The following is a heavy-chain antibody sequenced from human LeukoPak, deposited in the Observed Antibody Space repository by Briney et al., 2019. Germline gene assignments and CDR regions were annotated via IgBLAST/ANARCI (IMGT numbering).Heavy chain of an antibody. CDR2: INPNSGGT. CDR1: GYTFTGYY. V-gene: IGHV1-2*02. Sequence: ASVKVSCKASGYTFTGYYMHWVRQAPGQGLEWMGWINPNSGGTNYAQKFQGRVTMTRDTSISTAYMELSRLRSEDTAVYYCASQAYPHYYDSSGYYYGEDYWGQGTLVTVSS. J-gene: IGHJ4*02. D-gene: IGHD3-22*01. CDR3: ASQAYPHYYDSSGYYYGEDY.